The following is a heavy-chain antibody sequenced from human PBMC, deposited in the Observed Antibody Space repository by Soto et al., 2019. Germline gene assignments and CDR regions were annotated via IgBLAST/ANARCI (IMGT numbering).Heavy chain of an antibody. V-gene: IGHV4-59*01. CDR1: GGSISSYY. J-gene: IGHJ4*02. D-gene: IGHD6-13*01. CDR2: IYYSGST. CDR3: ARSGNIYSSWQTFDY. Sequence: QVQLQESGPGLVKPSETLSLTCTVSGGSISSYYWSWIRQPPGKGLEWIGYIYYSGSTNYNPSLKSRVTISVATSKNQFSLKRSSVTAADTAVYYCARSGNIYSSWQTFDYWGQGTLVTVSS.